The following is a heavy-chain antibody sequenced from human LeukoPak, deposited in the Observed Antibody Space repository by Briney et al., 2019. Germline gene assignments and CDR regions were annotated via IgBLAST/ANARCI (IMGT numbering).Heavy chain of an antibody. J-gene: IGHJ4*02. D-gene: IGHD6-13*01. CDR3: ARDEGPLLNNWYRQY. V-gene: IGHV1-2*02. Sequence: GASVKVSCKASGYTFTGYYMHWVRQAPGQGLEWMGWINPNSGGTNYAQKFQGRVTMTRDTSISTAYMELSRLRSDDTAVYYCARDEGPLLNNWYRQYWGQGTLVTVSS. CDR2: INPNSGGT. CDR1: GYTFTGYY.